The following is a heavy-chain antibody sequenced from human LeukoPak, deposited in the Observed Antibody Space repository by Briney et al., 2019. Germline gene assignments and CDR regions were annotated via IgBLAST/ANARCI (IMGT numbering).Heavy chain of an antibody. V-gene: IGHV4-59*08. Sequence: SETLSLTCTVSGGSISNNYWSWIRQPQGKGLVWIGYLYYGGSTNYNTSLKSLVLISVDTSRNHFFLKRTSMTAATPAVYYGGRGGSAYSLHYWGQGTLVTVSS. D-gene: IGHD3-22*01. CDR3: GRGGSAYSLHY. CDR2: LYYGGST. J-gene: IGHJ4*02. CDR1: GGSISNNY.